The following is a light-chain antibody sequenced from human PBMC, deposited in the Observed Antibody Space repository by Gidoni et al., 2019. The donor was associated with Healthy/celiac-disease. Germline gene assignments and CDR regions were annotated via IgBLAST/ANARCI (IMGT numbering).Light chain of an antibody. Sequence: DIQMTQSPSTLSASVADRVTITCRASQSISSWLAWYQQKPGKAPKLLIYKASSLESGVPSRCSGSGSVTEFTRTLHSLQPDAFATYYCQQYPRTFGPGTKVDIK. J-gene: IGKJ3*01. CDR2: KAS. V-gene: IGKV1-5*03. CDR1: QSISSW. CDR3: QQYPRT.